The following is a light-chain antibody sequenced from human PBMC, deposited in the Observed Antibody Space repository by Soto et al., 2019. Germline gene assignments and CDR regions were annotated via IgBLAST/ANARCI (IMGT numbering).Light chain of an antibody. CDR3: ATWDYSLTGEV. CDR1: SSNIGAGY. Sequence: QAVVTQPPSLSGAPGQRVIISCTGSSSNIGAGYDVHWYQQLPGAAPQLLIYDNNKRPSGIPDRFSGSKSGTSGTLDITGLQTGDEADYYCATWDYSLTGEVFGGGTKVTVL. CDR2: DNN. J-gene: IGLJ2*01. V-gene: IGLV1-51*01.